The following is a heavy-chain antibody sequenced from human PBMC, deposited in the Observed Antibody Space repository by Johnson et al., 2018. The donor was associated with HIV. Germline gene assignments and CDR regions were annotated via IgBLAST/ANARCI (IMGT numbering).Heavy chain of an antibody. V-gene: IGHV3-30*03. D-gene: IGHD2-15*01. J-gene: IGHJ3*01. Sequence: QVQLVESGGGVVQPGRSLRLSCAASGFSFNNYGMLWVRQAPGKGLEWVAVISYDGSNKYYADSVKGRFTISRDESKNTVYLEMTSLRTEDTAVYYCARAAGVNVVVEDFDLWGQGTMVTVSS. CDR1: GFSFNNYG. CDR3: ARAAGVNVVVEDFDL. CDR2: ISYDGSNK.